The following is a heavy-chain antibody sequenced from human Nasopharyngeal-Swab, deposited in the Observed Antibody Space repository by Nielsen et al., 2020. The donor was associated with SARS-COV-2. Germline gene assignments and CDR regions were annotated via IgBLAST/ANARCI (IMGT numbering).Heavy chain of an antibody. Sequence: SETLSLTYAVYGGSFSGYYWSWIRQPPGKGLEWIGEINHSGSTNYNPSLKSRVTISVDTSKNQFSLKLSSVTAADTAVYYCARGRGGYGSSWYGYYYYYMDVWGKGTTVTVSS. D-gene: IGHD6-13*01. CDR1: GGSFSGYY. CDR3: ARGRGGYGSSWYGYYYYYMDV. J-gene: IGHJ6*03. V-gene: IGHV4-34*01. CDR2: INHSGST.